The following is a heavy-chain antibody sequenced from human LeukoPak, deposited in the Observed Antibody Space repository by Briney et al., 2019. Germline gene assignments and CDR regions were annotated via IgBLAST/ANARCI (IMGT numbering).Heavy chain of an antibody. CDR1: GYTFTSYD. Sequence: ASVKVSCKASGYTFTSYDINWVRQATGQGLEWMGWMNPNSGNTGYAQKFQGRVTMTRNTSINTAYMELRSLRSEDTAVYFCARGLLWNYTFDPWGRGTLVTVSS. V-gene: IGHV1-8*01. J-gene: IGHJ5*02. CDR3: ARGLLWNYTFDP. D-gene: IGHD1-7*01. CDR2: MNPNSGNT.